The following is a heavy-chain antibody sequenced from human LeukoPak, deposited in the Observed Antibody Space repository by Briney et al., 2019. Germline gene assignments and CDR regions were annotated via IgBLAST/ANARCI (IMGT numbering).Heavy chain of an antibody. CDR3: ARDYPHTNYDISTGPYYYYGMDV. J-gene: IGHJ6*02. Sequence: GASVKVSCKASGYTFTGYYMHWVRQAPGQGLEWMGWINPNSGGTNYAQKFQGRVTMTRDTSISTAYMELSRLRSDDTAVYYCARDYPHTNYDISTGPYYYYGMDVWGQGTTVTVSS. CDR2: INPNSGGT. CDR1: GYTFTGYY. V-gene: IGHV1-2*02. D-gene: IGHD3-9*01.